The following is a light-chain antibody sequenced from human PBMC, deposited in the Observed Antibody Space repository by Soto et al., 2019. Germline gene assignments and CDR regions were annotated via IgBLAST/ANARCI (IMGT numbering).Light chain of an antibody. J-gene: IGKJ1*01. CDR2: DAY. V-gene: IGKV3-20*01. Sequence: LLTQSPVTLSLSPGERATLSCRASQSFRGLLAWYQQKPGQAPRLLIYDAYNRATGIPPRFSGSGSGTDFTLTISRLEPEDFAVYYCQQYGSSPPFGQGTKVDNK. CDR1: QSFRGL. CDR3: QQYGSSPP.